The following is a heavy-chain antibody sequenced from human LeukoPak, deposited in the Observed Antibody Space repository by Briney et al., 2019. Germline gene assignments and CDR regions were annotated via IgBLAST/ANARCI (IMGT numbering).Heavy chain of an antibody. CDR2: ISSSGNYI. V-gene: IGHV3-21*01. CDR1: GFTFSSYT. CDR3: SRGGAGYYFDH. Sequence: PWGCLRLSCAASGFTFSSYTMNWVRQAPGKGLEWVSSISSSGNYIYQADSLKGRFTISRDNAKNSLYLQMNSLRAEDRAVYYCSRGGAGYYFDHRGQGTLVTVSS. J-gene: IGHJ4*02. D-gene: IGHD6-19*01.